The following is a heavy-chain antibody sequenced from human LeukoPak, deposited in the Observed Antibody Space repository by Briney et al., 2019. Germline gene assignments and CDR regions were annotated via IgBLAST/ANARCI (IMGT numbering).Heavy chain of an antibody. J-gene: IGHJ5*02. CDR2: IYYSGST. CDR3: AREARRRWFDP. CDR1: GGSISSSSYY. V-gene: IGHV4-39*07. Sequence: PSETLSLTCTVSGGSISSSSYYWGWIRQSPGKGLEWIGSIYYSGSTYYNPSLKSRVTISVDTSKNQFSLKLSSVTAADTAVYYCAREARRRWFDPWGQGTLVTVSS.